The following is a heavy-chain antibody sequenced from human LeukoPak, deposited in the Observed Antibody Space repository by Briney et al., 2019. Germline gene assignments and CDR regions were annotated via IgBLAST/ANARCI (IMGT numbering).Heavy chain of an antibody. V-gene: IGHV4-30-4*02. D-gene: IGHD1-7*01. J-gene: IGHJ4*02. CDR2: IYYSENT. CDR3: ARGSRELYYFDY. CDR1: GGSISSGDYY. Sequence: SETLSLTCTVSGGSISSGDYYWSWIRQPPGKGLEWIGYIYYSENTYYNPSLESRVTISVDTSKNQFSLKLNSVTAADTAVYYCARGSRELYYFDYWGQGTLVTVSS.